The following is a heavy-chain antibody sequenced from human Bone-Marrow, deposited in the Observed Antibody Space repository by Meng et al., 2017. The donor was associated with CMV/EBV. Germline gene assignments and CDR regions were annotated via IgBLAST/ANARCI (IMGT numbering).Heavy chain of an antibody. J-gene: IGHJ4*02. CDR1: GFTFSNAW. Sequence: GGSLRLSCAVSGFTFSNAWMSWVRQAPGKGLEWVGRIKSKTDGGTTDYAAPVKGRFTISRDDSKNTLYLQMNSLKTEDTAVYYCTTKGGRYCSSTSCYEVFDYWGQGTLVTVSS. D-gene: IGHD2-2*01. CDR2: IKSKTDGGTT. V-gene: IGHV3-15*01. CDR3: TTKGGRYCSSTSCYEVFDY.